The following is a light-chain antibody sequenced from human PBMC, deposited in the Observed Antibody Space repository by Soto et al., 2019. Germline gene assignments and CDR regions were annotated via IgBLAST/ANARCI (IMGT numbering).Light chain of an antibody. J-gene: IGKJ1*01. CDR3: QQYAYPPWT. CDR1: QSVTSTY. CDR2: GAS. V-gene: IGKV3-20*01. Sequence: DTVLTQSPGTLSLSPGERATLSCRASQSVTSTYLAWYQHRPGRAPRLLIYGASTGATGIPDRFSGSGSGTDFTLTISRLEPEDFAVYYCQQYAYPPWTFGHGTKVEIK.